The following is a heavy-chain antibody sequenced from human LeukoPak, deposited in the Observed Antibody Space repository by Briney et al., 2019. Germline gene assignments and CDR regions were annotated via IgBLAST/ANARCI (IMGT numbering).Heavy chain of an antibody. Sequence: GGSLRLSCAASGFTFSSYAMSWVRQAPGKGLEWVSAISGSGGSTYYADSVKGRFTISRDNSKITLYLQMNSLRAEDTAVYYCAKDIAIFEALAPFAPWGQGTLVTVSS. CDR2: ISGSGGST. D-gene: IGHD3-3*01. CDR1: GFTFSSYA. V-gene: IGHV3-23*01. J-gene: IGHJ5*02. CDR3: AKDIAIFEALAPFAP.